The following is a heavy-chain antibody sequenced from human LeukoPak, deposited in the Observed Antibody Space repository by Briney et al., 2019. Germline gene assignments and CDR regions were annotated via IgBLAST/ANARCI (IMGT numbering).Heavy chain of an antibody. CDR3: ARGYKYGTHFDY. V-gene: IGHV3-48*04. D-gene: IGHD5-18*01. Sequence: PGGSLRLSCAASGFTFSNKSMNWVRQAPGKGLEWVSYISPSSSTIYYADSVKGRFTVSRDNARDSMYLQLNSLRAEDTAVYYCARGYKYGTHFDYWGQGALVTVSS. CDR1: GFTFSNKS. J-gene: IGHJ4*02. CDR2: ISPSSSTI.